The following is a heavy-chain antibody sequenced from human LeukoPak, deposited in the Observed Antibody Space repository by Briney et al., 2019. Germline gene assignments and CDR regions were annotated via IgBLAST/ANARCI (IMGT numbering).Heavy chain of an antibody. D-gene: IGHD2-15*01. V-gene: IGHV1-3*04. Sequence: GASVKVSCKASGYSFTSNALHWVRQAPGQRLEWMGWINTGNGYTEYSQNFQDRVTITRDTSASTAYMELNSLRSEDTAVYYCARENQYCSGGSCYYHWLDPWGQGTLVTVSS. CDR2: INTGNGYT. CDR3: ARENQYCSGGSCYYHWLDP. J-gene: IGHJ5*02. CDR1: GYSFTSNA.